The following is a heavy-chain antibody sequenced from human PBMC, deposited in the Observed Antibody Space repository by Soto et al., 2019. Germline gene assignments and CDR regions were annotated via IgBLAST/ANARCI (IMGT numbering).Heavy chain of an antibody. CDR3: ARVTSP. CDR1: GVSINGGDYF. V-gene: IGHV4-30-2*01. CDR2: IYYSGST. J-gene: IGHJ5*02. Sequence: PSETLSLTCTVSGVSINGGDYFWSWIRQPPGKGLEFMGYIYYSGSTYYNPSLNRRITMSLDMSKNQFSLRLTSVTAADTAVYYCARVTSPWGQGTLVTVSS.